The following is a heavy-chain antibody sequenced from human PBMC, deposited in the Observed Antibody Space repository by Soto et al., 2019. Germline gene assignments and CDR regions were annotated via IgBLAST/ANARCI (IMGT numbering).Heavy chain of an antibody. D-gene: IGHD5-18*01. V-gene: IGHV4-4*07. CDR3: ARDVQSGYTYGYDWIDP. CDR2: IYTSGST. CDR1: GGSISNFY. J-gene: IGHJ5*02. Sequence: SETLSLTCTVSGGSISNFYWNWIRQPAGKALEWIGRIYTSGSTNYNPSLKSRVTMSVDTSTNQFSLKLGSVTAADTAVYYCARDVQSGYTYGYDWIDPWGQGTLVTV.